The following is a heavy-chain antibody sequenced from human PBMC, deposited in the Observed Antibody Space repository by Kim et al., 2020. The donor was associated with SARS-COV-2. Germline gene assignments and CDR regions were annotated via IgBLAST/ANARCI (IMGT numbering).Heavy chain of an antibody. V-gene: IGHV3-11*01. CDR3: VGSKQWLVPFDY. D-gene: IGHD6-19*01. J-gene: IGHJ4*02. CDR1: GFTFSDYY. Sequence: GGSLRLSCAASGFTFSDYYMSWIRQAPGKGLEWVSYISSSGSTIYYADSVKGRFTISRDDAKNSLYLQMNSLRAEDTAVYYCVGSKQWLVPFDYWGQGTLVTVSS. CDR2: ISSSGSTI.